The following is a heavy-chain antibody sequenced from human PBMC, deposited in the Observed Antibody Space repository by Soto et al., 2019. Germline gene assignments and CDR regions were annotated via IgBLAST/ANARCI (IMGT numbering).Heavy chain of an antibody. D-gene: IGHD7-27*01. CDR3: ARANGIEGSFDP. J-gene: IGHJ5*02. CDR2: ISISSTTI. V-gene: IGHV3-48*02. Sequence: EVQLVESGGGLVQPGGSLRLSCAASGFTFSSYSMNWVRQAPGKGLEWVSYISISSTTIYYADSVKGRFTISRDDAKNSLYLQMNSLRDEDTSVYYCARANGIEGSFDPWGQGTLVTVSS. CDR1: GFTFSSYS.